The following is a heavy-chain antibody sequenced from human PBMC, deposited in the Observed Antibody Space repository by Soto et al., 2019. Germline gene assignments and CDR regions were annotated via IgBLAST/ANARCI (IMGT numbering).Heavy chain of an antibody. CDR1: GGSISSGDYY. D-gene: IGHD6-19*01. Sequence: SETLSLTCTVSGGSISSGDYYWSWIRQPPGKGLEWIGYIYYSGSTYYNPSLKSRVTISVDTSKNQFSLKLSSVTAADTAVYYCARDQQWLPRANYYYYGMDVWGQGTTVTVSS. V-gene: IGHV4-30-4*01. CDR3: ARDQQWLPRANYYYYGMDV. CDR2: IYYSGST. J-gene: IGHJ6*02.